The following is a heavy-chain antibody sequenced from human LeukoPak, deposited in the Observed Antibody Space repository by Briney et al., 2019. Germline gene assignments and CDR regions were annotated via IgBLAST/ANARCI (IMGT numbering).Heavy chain of an antibody. D-gene: IGHD1/OR15-1a*01. CDR2: IKQDGSEQ. J-gene: IGHJ3*02. CDR3: ARNKRADI. V-gene: IGHV3-7*01. CDR1: GLTFSDYW. Sequence: GGSLRLSCAVSGLTFSDYWMSWVCQAPGKGLEWVANIKQDGSEQYYVDSVKGRFTISRDNAKNPLFLQMNSLRAEDTAVYYCARNKRADIWGQGTMVAVSS.